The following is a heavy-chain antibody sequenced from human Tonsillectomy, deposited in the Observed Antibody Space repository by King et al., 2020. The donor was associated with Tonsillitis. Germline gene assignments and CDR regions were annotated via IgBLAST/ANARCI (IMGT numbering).Heavy chain of an antibody. Sequence: VQLQQWGAGLLKPSETLSLTCGVYGGSLSGYYWSWIRQPPGKGLEWIGEINHGESTNYNPSLESRVTISKDTSQNQFSLKLRSVTAADTAVYYCTRRRGIAVTAFDSWGQGALVTVSS. V-gene: IGHV4-34*01. CDR2: INHGEST. CDR1: GGSLSGYY. D-gene: IGHD6-19*01. J-gene: IGHJ4*02. CDR3: TRRRGIAVTAFDS.